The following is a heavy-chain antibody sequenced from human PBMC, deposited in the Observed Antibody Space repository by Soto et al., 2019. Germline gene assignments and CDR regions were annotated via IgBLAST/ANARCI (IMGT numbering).Heavy chain of an antibody. D-gene: IGHD4-17*01. V-gene: IGHV3-33*01. CDR1: GFTFSSYG. J-gene: IGHJ5*02. CDR2: IWYDRSNK. CDR3: ATARWMTTVTKRWFDP. Sequence: QVQLVESGGGVVQPGRSLRLSCAASGFTFSSYGMHWVRQAPGKGLEWVAVIWYDRSNKYYADSVKGRFNISRDNSKNMLYLQMNSLRAEDTAVYYCATARWMTTVTKRWFDPWGEGTLVTVS.